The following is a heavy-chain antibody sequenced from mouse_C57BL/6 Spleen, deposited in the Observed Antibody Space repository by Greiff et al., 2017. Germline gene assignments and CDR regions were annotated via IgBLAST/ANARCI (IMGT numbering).Heavy chain of an antibody. CDR2: INPGSGGT. V-gene: IGHV1-54*01. J-gene: IGHJ4*01. CDR1: GYAFTNYL. Sequence: QVQLQQSGAELVRPGTSVKVSCTASGYAFTNYLIEWVKQRPGQGLEWIGVINPGSGGTNYNEKFKGKATLTADKSSSTAYMQLSSLTSEDSAVYFCARAGYAMDYWGQGTSVTVSS. CDR3: ARAGYAMDY.